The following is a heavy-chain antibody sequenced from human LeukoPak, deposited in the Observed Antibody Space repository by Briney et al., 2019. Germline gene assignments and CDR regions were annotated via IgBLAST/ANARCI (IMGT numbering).Heavy chain of an antibody. V-gene: IGHV3-30*03. J-gene: IGHJ6*02. CDR1: GFTFSNYA. CDR2: ISYDGSKK. CDR3: ARLRYYGMDV. Sequence: SLRLSCAASGFTFSNYAMHWVRQAPGKGLEWVAVISYDGSKKDYADSVKGRFTISRDNSKNTLYLQMNSLRAEDTAVYYCARLRYYGMDVWGQGTTVTVSS.